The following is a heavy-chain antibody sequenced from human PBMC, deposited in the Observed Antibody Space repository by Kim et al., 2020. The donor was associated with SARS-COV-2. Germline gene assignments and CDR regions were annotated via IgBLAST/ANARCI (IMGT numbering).Heavy chain of an antibody. D-gene: IGHD3-22*01. Sequence: NYNPSIKVRVTRSVDPSTNQFSLKLSSVTAADTAVYYCARFDYDSGYFDYWGQGTLVIVSS. CDR3: ARFDYDSGYFDY. V-gene: IGHV4-59*01. J-gene: IGHJ4*02.